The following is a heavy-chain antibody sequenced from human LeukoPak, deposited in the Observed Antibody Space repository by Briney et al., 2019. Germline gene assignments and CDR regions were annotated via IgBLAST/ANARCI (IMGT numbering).Heavy chain of an antibody. J-gene: IGHJ4*02. CDR3: AQTSGWPGFDF. V-gene: IGHV4-4*08. Sequence: PSETLSLTCSASGASTSDKYWSWIRQSPGRTLEWIGHIYNGRNTKYNPSLTSRVTISVDTSKTQFSLSLTSVAAADTAMYYCAQTSGWPGFDFWGPGDLVTVSS. CDR1: GASTSDKY. CDR2: IYNGRNT. D-gene: IGHD6-19*01.